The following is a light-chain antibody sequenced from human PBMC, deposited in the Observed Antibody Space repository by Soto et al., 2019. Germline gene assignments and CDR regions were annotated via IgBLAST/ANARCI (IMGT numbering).Light chain of an antibody. CDR2: QVS. V-gene: IGLV2-14*01. J-gene: IGLJ3*02. Sequence: QSALTQPASVSGSPGQSITISCTGTSSDVGGYTYVSWYQQHPGKAPKLMMYQVSNRPSGVSNRFSGSKSGNTASLTISGLQTEDEADYYCSSYTNSNTRVFGGGTKLTVL. CDR3: SSYTNSNTRV. CDR1: SSDVGGYTY.